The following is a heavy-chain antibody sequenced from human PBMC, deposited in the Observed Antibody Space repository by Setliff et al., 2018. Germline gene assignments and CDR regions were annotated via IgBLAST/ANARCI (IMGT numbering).Heavy chain of an antibody. CDR2: INRRGST. J-gene: IGHJ6*03. Sequence: TLSLTCTVSGGSVNSGYDNWNWLRQPAGKGLEWIGHINRRGSTNFSPSLKSRVTISLDTSKNQFSLNLTSVTAADTAVYYCARASSGWYSAYYYYRDVWGKGTTVTVSS. CDR3: ARASSGWYSAYYYYRDV. CDR1: GGSVNSGYDN. V-gene: IGHV4-61*09. D-gene: IGHD6-19*01.